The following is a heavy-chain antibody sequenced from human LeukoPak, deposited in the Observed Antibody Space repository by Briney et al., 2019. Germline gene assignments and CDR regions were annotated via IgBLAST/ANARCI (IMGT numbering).Heavy chain of an antibody. CDR1: GGSISSYY. V-gene: IGHV4-59*01. J-gene: IGHJ4*02. CDR2: IYYSGST. D-gene: IGHD5-24*01. Sequence: PSETLSLTCTVSGGSISSYYWSWIRQPPGKGLEWIGYIYYSGSTNYNPSLKSRVTISVDTSKNQFSLKLSSVTAADTAVYYCVRASPWPEYYFDYWGQGTLVTVSS. CDR3: VRASPWPEYYFDY.